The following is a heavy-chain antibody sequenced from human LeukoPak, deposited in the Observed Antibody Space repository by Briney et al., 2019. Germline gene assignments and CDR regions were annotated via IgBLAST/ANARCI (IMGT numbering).Heavy chain of an antibody. V-gene: IGHV4-59*11. J-gene: IGHJ5*02. CDR1: GGSISSHY. CDR2: IYYSGST. D-gene: IGHD3-10*01. CDR3: ARLETILLWFGSLDP. Sequence: SETLSLTCTVSGGSISSHYWSWIRQPPGKGLEWNGYIYYSGSTNYNPSLKSRVTISVDTSKNQFSLKLSSVTAADTAVYYCARLETILLWFGSLDPWGQGTLVTVSS.